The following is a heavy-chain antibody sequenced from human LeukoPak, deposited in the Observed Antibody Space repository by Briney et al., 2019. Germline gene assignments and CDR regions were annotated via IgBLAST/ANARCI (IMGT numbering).Heavy chain of an antibody. Sequence: GGSLRLSCAASGFTFSSYAMHWVRQAPGKGLEWVAVISYDGSNKYYADSVKGRFTISRDNSKNTLYLQMNSLRAEDTAVYYCARTRSYFDYWGQGTLVTVSS. J-gene: IGHJ4*02. CDR1: GFTFSSYA. CDR2: ISYDGSNK. D-gene: IGHD3-10*01. V-gene: IGHV3-30*14. CDR3: ARTRSYFDY.